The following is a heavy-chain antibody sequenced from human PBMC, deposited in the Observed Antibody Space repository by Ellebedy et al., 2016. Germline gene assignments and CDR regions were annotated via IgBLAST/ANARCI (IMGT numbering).Heavy chain of an antibody. CDR3: VAIYNSNSYRDY. D-gene: IGHD5-24*01. J-gene: IGHJ4*02. V-gene: IGHV4-39*07. CDR1: GGSISSSSYY. Sequence: SETLSLXXSVSGGSISSSSYYLGWIRQPPGKGLEWIGSIYYSGSTYYNASLKSRVIISEDTSKNQFSLNLKSVTAADTAVYYCVAIYNSNSYRDYWGQGTLVTVSS. CDR2: IYYSGST.